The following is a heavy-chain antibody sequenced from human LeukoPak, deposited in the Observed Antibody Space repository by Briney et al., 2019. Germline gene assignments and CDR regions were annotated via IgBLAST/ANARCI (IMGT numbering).Heavy chain of an antibody. CDR2: ISYDGSNK. CDR1: GFTFSSYA. CDR3: ARVGCSGGSCYLNYYYYMDV. Sequence: GGSLRLSCAASGFTFSSYAMHWVRQAPGKGLEGVAVISYDGSNKYYADSVKGRFTISRDNSKNTLYLQMNSLRAEDTAVYYCARVGCSGGSCYLNYYYYMDVWGKGTTVTVSS. D-gene: IGHD2-15*01. J-gene: IGHJ6*03. V-gene: IGHV3-30-3*01.